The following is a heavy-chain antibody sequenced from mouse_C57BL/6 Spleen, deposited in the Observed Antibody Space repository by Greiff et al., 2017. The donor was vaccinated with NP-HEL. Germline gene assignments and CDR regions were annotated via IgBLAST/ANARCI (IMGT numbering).Heavy chain of an antibody. CDR3: ARYDYDRAMDY. D-gene: IGHD2-4*01. V-gene: IGHV5-9*01. Sequence: EVQLVESGGGLVKPGGSLKLSCAASGFTFSSYTMSWVRQTPEKRLEWVATISGGGGNTYYPDSVKGRFTISRDNAKNTLYLQMSSLRSEDTALYYCARYDYDRAMDYWGQGTSVTVSS. J-gene: IGHJ4*01. CDR1: GFTFSSYT. CDR2: ISGGGGNT.